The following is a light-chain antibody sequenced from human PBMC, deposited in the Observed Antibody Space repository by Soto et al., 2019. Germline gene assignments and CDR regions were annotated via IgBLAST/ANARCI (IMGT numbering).Light chain of an antibody. J-gene: IGKJ1*01. CDR3: QQYGSSPRT. V-gene: IGKV3-20*01. CDR1: QSLSSIY. Sequence: SPATLSLSPGEGATLSCRASQSLSSIYLAWYQQKPGQAPRLLIYRTSSRATGIPDRFSGSESETDFTLTISRLEPDDSAVYYCQQYGSSPRTFGPGTKVDIK. CDR2: RTS.